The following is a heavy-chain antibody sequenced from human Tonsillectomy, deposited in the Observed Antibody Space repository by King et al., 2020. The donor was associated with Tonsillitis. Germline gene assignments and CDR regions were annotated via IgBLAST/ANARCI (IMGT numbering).Heavy chain of an antibody. Sequence: QLQESGSGLVKPSQTLSLTCAVSGGSISSDDYSWNWIRQPPGKGLEWIGYISHSGSTYYTPSLKSRVTMSVDRSKNQFSLNLSSVTAADTAVYYCATGGGSYYVGVFYWGQGTLVTVSS. CDR2: ISHSGST. D-gene: IGHD3-16*01. V-gene: IGHV4-30-2*01. CDR3: ATGGGSYYVGVFY. J-gene: IGHJ4*02. CDR1: GGSISSDDYS.